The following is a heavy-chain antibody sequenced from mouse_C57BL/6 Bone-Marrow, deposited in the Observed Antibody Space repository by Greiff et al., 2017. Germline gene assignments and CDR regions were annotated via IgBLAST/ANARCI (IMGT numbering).Heavy chain of an antibody. CDR2: IYPNNGGN. J-gene: IGHJ3*01. CDR1: GYTFTDYY. CDR3: AKGRSPAY. Sequence: EVQLLQSGPELVKPGASVTMSCTASGYTFTDYYMHWVKQSHGKSLEWIGYIYPNNGGNGYNQKFKGKATVTVDKSSSTAYMELRSLTSKDSAVYNCAKGRSPAYWGQGTLVTVSA. V-gene: IGHV1-34*01.